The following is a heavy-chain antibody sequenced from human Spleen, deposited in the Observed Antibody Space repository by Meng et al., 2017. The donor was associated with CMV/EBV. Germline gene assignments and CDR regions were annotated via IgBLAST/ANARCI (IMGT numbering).Heavy chain of an antibody. V-gene: IGHV3-74*01. CDR1: GFIFSHNW. J-gene: IGHJ3*02. D-gene: IGHD3-10*01. Sequence: GESLKISCAASGFIFSHNWMHWVRQGPGKGLVWVSRINSDGSNTRYADSVKGRFTISRDNAKNTLYLQMNSLRAEDTAVYYCAREGWGDAFDIWGQGTMVTVSS. CDR3: AREGWGDAFDI. CDR2: INSDGSNT.